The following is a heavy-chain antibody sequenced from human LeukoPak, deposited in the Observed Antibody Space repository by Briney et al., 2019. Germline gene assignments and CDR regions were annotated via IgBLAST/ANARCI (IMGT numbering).Heavy chain of an antibody. J-gene: IGHJ1*01. V-gene: IGHV3-30-3*01. D-gene: IGHD2-15*01. CDR3: AKDHGDDIVVVVAATSPEYFQH. CDR1: GFTFSSYA. CDR2: ISYDGSNK. Sequence: GGSLRLSCAASGFTFSSYAMHWVRQAPGKGLEWVAVISYDGSNKYYADSVKGRFTISRDNSKNTLYLQMNSLRAEDTAVYYCAKDHGDDIVVVVAATSPEYFQHWGQGTLVTVSS.